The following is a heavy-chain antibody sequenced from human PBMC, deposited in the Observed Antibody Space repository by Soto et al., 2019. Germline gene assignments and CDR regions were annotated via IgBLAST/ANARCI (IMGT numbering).Heavy chain of an antibody. V-gene: IGHV3-30*18. CDR2: ISYDGSNK. D-gene: IGHD3-22*01. CDR3: AKSRSLYYYDSSGYNNWFDP. J-gene: IGHJ5*02. CDR1: GFTFSSYG. Sequence: GGSLRLSCAASGFTFSSYGMHWVRQAPGKGLEWVAVISYDGSNKYYADSVKGRFTISRDNSKNTLYLQMNSLRAEDTAVYYCAKSRSLYYYDSSGYNNWFDPWGQGTLVTVSS.